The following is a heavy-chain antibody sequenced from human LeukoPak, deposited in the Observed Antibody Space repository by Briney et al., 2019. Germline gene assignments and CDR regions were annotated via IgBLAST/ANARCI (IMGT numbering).Heavy chain of an antibody. J-gene: IGHJ4*02. CDR2: ITHNGVNT. D-gene: IGHD2-8*02. CDR3: AKGTLPQCTGVKSFRLDS. CDR1: GFTFNNYA. Sequence: GRCLRLSCAASGFTFNNYAMNWVPHAPGKELEWVSIITHNGVNTYYPDSVRGSFTFSRDNSRNTAFLHMNSLIVEDTALYCCAKGTLPQCTGVKSFRLDSWGRGTLVTVSS. V-gene: IGHV3-23*01.